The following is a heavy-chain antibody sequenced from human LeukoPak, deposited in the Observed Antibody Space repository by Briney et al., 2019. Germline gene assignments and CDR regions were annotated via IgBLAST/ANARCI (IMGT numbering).Heavy chain of an antibody. V-gene: IGHV4-59*01. CDR3: ARADDKLLDY. CDR2: IYYSGST. CDR1: GGSISSYY. Sequence: PSETLSLTCTASGGSISSYYWSWIRQPPGKGLEWIGYIYYSGSTNYNPSLKSRVTISVDTSKNQFSLKLSSVTAADTAVYYCARADDKLLDYWGQGTLVIVSS. J-gene: IGHJ4*02. D-gene: IGHD3-22*01.